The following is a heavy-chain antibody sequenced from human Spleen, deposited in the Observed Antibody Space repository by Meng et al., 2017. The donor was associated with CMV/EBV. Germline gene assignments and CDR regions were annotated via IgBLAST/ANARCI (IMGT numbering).Heavy chain of an antibody. J-gene: IGHJ6*02. V-gene: IGHV3-30*04. CDR2: ISYDGGEK. CDR1: GFTFNSYS. Sequence: GESLKISCAASGFTFNSYSMHWVRQAPGKGLEWVAVISYDGGEKYYADSVKGRFTISRDYSKNILYLQMNSLRPEDTAVYYCAREKECSSTSCQFDLYYYYYGMDVWGQGTTVTVSS. CDR3: AREKECSSTSCQFDLYYYYYGMDV. D-gene: IGHD2-2*01.